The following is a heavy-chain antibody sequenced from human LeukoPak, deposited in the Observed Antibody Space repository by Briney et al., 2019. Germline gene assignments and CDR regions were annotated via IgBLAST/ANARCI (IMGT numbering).Heavy chain of an antibody. D-gene: IGHD4-17*01. CDR3: ARAQPSGDYLP. J-gene: IGHJ5*02. V-gene: IGHV1-18*01. CDR2: ISAYNGNT. CDR1: GYTFTSYG. Sequence: GASVKVSCKASGYTFTSYGISWVRQAPGQGLEWMGWISAYNGNTNYAQKLQGRVTMTTDTSTSTAYMELSRLRSDDTAVYYCARAQPSGDYLPWGQGTLVTVSS.